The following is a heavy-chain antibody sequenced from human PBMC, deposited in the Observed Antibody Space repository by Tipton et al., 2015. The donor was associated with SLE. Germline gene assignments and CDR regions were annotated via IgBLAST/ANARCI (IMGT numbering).Heavy chain of an antibody. J-gene: IGHJ4*02. Sequence: TLSLTCTVSGGSIGSFYWSWIRQPPGKGLEWIGEINHSGSTNYNPSLKSRVTISVDTSKNQFSLKLHSVTAADTAVYFCARHRELAYFDLWGQGTLVTVSS. CDR1: GGSIGSFY. V-gene: IGHV4-34*01. CDR3: ARHRELAYFDL. D-gene: IGHD3-9*01. CDR2: INHSGST.